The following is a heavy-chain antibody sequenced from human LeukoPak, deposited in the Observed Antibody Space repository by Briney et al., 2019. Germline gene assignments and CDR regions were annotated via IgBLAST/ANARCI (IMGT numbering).Heavy chain of an antibody. J-gene: IGHJ4*02. Sequence: VASVKVSCTASGGTLSSYAISWVRQAPGQGLEWMEGIIPIFGTANYAQKFQGRVTITTDESTSTAYMELSSRRSEDTAVYYCAGSYSSGRVDYWGQGTLVTVSS. V-gene: IGHV1-69*05. CDR2: IIPIFGTA. D-gene: IGHD6-19*01. CDR3: AGSYSSGRVDY. CDR1: GGTLSSYA.